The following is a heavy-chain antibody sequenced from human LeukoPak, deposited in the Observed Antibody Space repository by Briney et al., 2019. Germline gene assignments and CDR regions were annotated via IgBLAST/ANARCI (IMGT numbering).Heavy chain of an antibody. J-gene: IGHJ6*03. CDR2: INPNSGGT. CDR1: GYTFISYG. V-gene: IGHV1-2*02. D-gene: IGHD1-26*01. Sequence: GASVKVSCKASGYTFISYGISWVRQAPGQGLEWMGWINPNSGGTNYAQKFQGRVTMTRDTSISTAYMGLSRLRSDDTAVYYCARDRGGSYDYYYYYYMDVWGKGTTVTVSS. CDR3: ARDRGGSYDYYYYYYMDV.